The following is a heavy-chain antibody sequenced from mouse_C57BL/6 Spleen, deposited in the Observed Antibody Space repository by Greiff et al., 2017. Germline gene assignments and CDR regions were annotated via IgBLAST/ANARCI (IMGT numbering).Heavy chain of an antibody. D-gene: IGHD2-12*01. CDR3: ARGAVTTEYYFDD. CDR2: INPYNGGT. J-gene: IGHJ2*01. CDR1: GYTFTDYY. Sequence: VQLQQSGPVLVKPGASVKMSCKASGYTFTDYYMNWVKQSHGKSLEWIGVINPYNGGTSYNQKFKGKATLTVDKSSSTAYMELNSLTSEDSAVYYCARGAVTTEYYFDDWGQGTTLTVSS. V-gene: IGHV1-19*01.